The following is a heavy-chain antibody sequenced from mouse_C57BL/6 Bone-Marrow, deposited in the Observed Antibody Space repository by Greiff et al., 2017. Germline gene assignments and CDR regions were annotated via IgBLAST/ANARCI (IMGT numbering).Heavy chain of an antibody. J-gene: IGHJ4*01. CDR2: IYPGGGCT. D-gene: IGHD2-12*01. CDR1: GYTFTNYW. CDR3: AITIVPYYYSLDY. V-gene: IGHV1-63*01. Sequence: QVQLQQSGAELVRPGTSVKMSCKASGYTFTNYWIGWAKQRPGHGLEWIGDIYPGGGCTNYNEKFKGKATLTADKSSSTAYMQFSSLTSEDSAIFYCAITIVPYYYSLDYWGQGTSVTVSS.